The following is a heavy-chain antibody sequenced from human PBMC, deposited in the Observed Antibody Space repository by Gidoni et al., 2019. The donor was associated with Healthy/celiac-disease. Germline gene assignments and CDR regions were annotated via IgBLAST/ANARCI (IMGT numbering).Heavy chain of an antibody. V-gene: IGHV4-34*01. CDR2: INHSGST. J-gene: IGHJ5*02. CDR3: ARVPVDFGGSIAAAGTWFDP. CDR1: GGSFSGYY. D-gene: IGHD6-13*01. Sequence: QVQLQQWGAGLLKPSETLSLTCAVYGGSFSGYYWSWIRQPPGKGLEWIGEINHSGSTNYNPSLKSRVTISVDTSKNQFSLKLSSVTAADTAVYYCARVPVDFGGSIAAAGTWFDPWGQGTLVTVSS.